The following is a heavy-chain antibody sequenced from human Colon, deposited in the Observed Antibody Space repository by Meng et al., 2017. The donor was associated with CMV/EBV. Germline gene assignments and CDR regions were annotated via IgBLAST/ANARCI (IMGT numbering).Heavy chain of an antibody. CDR1: GFTFSSDA. J-gene: IGHJ5*02. V-gene: IGHV3-30-3*01. CDR3: ARDRRWELRFDP. Sequence: GESLKISCAASGFTFSSDAMHWVRQAPGKGLEWVAMISYDGSNNYYAESVQGRFTVSRDNAENSLYLQMNSLRAEDTAVYYCARDRRWELRFDPWGQGTLVTVSS. CDR2: ISYDGSNN. D-gene: IGHD1-26*01.